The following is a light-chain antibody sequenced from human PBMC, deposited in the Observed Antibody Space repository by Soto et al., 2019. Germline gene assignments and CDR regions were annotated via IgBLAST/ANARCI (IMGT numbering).Light chain of an antibody. CDR3: HKCQTYST. Sequence: DIQMTQSPSTLSASVGDRVTITCRAIQSINTWLAWYQLKPGRAPKLLIYTASTLESGVPTRFSGSGSGTELTLNIISLKHKDITSYYCHKCQTYSTFGQRTKVEIK. J-gene: IGKJ1*01. CDR1: QSINTW. CDR2: TAS. V-gene: IGKV1-5*03.